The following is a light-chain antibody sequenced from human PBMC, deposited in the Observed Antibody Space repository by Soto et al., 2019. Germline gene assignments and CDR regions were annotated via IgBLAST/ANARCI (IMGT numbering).Light chain of an antibody. Sequence: QSALTQPPSASVSPGQSLTISCAGTGSDVGAYKYVSWYQQHPGKAPKLIIYEVDKRPSGVPDRFSGSKSGNTASLTVSGLQAEDEADYYCSSYGGSNIPLYVFGTGTKVTVL. J-gene: IGLJ1*01. CDR2: EVD. CDR1: GSDVGAYKY. V-gene: IGLV2-8*01. CDR3: SSYGGSNIPLYV.